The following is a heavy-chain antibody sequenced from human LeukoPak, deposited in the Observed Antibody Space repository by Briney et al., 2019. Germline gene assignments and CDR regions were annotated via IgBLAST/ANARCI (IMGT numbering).Heavy chain of an antibody. D-gene: IGHD5/OR15-5a*01. V-gene: IGHV4-61*01. J-gene: IGHJ3*02. CDR2: IYYSGST. CDR1: GGSVSSGSYY. Sequence: PSETLSLTCTVSGGSVSSGSYYWSWIRQPPGKGLEWIGYIYYSGSTNYNPSLKSRVTISVDTSKNQFSLKLSSVTAADTAVYYCARDVLTERTLAFDIWGQGTMVTVSS. CDR3: ARDVLTERTLAFDI.